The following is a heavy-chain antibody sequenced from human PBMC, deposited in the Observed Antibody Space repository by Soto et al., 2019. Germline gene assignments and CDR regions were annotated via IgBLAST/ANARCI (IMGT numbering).Heavy chain of an antibody. V-gene: IGHV1-18*01. J-gene: IGHJ6*02. CDR2: ISAYNGNT. Sequence: QVQLVQSGAEVKKPGASVKVSCKASGYTFTSYGISWVRQAPGQGLEWMGWISAYNGNTNYAQKLQGRVTMTTDTSTSTAYMELRSLRSDDTAVYYCARDSDYYDSSGYTYYYYGMDVWGQGTTVTVSS. CDR3: ARDSDYYDSSGYTYYYYGMDV. CDR1: GYTFTSYG. D-gene: IGHD3-22*01.